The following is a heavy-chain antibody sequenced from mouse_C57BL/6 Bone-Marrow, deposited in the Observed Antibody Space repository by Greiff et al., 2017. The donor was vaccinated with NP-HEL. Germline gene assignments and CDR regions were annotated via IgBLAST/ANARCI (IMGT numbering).Heavy chain of an antibody. CDR3: AREYYYAMDY. Sequence: QVQLQQSGAELARPGASVKLSCKASGYTFTSYGISWVKQRTGQGLEWIGEIYPRSGNTYYNEKFKGKATLTAEKSSSTAYMGLRSLTSENSAVYFCAREYYYAMDYGGQGPQSPSPQ. J-gene: IGHJ4*01. CDR2: IYPRSGNT. CDR1: GYTFTSYG. V-gene: IGHV1-81*01.